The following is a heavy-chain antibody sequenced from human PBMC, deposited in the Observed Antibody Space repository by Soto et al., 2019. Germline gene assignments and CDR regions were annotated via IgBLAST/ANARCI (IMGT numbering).Heavy chain of an antibody. D-gene: IGHD2-2*01. CDR1: GGSISSGGYY. CDR2: IYYSGST. V-gene: IGHV4-31*03. J-gene: IGHJ3*02. CDR3: ARGGVVVPAATILGAFDI. Sequence: SETLSLTCTVSGGSISSGGYYWSWIRQHPGKGLEWIGYIYYSGSTYYNPSLKSRVTISVDTSKNRFSLKLSSVTAADTAVYYCARGGVVVPAATILGAFDIWGQGTMVTVSS.